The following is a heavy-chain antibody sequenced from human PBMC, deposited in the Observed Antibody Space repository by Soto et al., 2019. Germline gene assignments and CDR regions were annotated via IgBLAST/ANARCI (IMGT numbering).Heavy chain of an antibody. CDR2: ISAYNGNT. V-gene: IGHV1-18*01. Sequence: AASVKVSCKASGYTFTSYGISWVRQAPGQGLEWMGWISAYNGNTNYAQKLQGRVTMTTDTSTSTAYMELRSLRSDDTAVYYCARDLIAARSYYYYGMDVWGQGTTVTVSS. CDR1: GYTFTSYG. J-gene: IGHJ6*02. D-gene: IGHD6-25*01. CDR3: ARDLIAARSYYYYGMDV.